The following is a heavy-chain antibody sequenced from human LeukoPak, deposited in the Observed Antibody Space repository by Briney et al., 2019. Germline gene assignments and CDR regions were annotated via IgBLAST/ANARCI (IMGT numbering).Heavy chain of an antibody. CDR3: ARSSGYDNNWFDP. CDR2: IYYSGST. CDR1: GGSISSGGYS. Sequence: SETLSLTCAVSGGSISSGGYSWSWIRQPPGKGLEWIGYIYYSGSTYYNPSLKSRVTISVDTSKNQFSLKLGSVTAADTAVYYCARSSGYDNNWFDPWGQGTLVTVSS. J-gene: IGHJ5*02. D-gene: IGHD5-12*01. V-gene: IGHV4-30-4*07.